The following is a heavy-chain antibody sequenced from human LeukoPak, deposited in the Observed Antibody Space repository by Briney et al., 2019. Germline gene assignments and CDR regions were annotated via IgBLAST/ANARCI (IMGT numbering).Heavy chain of an antibody. CDR3: ASTIAQQLVLWFDP. V-gene: IGHV4-34*01. J-gene: IGHJ5*02. Sequence: SETLSLTCAVYGGSFSGYYWSWIRQPPGKGLEWIGEINHSGSTNYNPSVKSRVTISVDTSKNQFSPKLSSVTAADTAVYYCASTIAQQLVLWFDPWGQGTLVTVSS. CDR1: GGSFSGYY. D-gene: IGHD6-13*01. CDR2: INHSGST.